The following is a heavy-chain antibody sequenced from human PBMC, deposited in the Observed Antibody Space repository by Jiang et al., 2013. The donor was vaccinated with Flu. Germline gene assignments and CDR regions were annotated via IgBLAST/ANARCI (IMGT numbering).Heavy chain of an antibody. V-gene: IGHV3-33*01. Sequence: GGVVQPGRSLRLSCAASGFTFSSYGMHWVRQAPGKGLEWVAVIWYDGSNKYYADSVKGRFTISRDNSKNTLYLQMNSLRAEDTAVYYCARAGPYFQHWGQGTLVTVSS. CDR3: ARAGPYFQH. CDR2: IWYDGSNK. D-gene: IGHD6-19*01. CDR1: GFTFSSYG. J-gene: IGHJ1*01.